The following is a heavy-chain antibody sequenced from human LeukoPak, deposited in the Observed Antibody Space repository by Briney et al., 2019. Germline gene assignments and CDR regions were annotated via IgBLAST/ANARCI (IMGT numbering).Heavy chain of an antibody. CDR3: AREVTGRYCSSTSCYYGRYGMDV. V-gene: IGHV3-30*04. CDR1: GFTFSSYA. J-gene: IGHJ6*02. Sequence: PGGSLRLSCAASGFTFSSYAMHWVRQAPGKGLEWVAVISYDGSNKYYADSVKGRFTISRDNSKNTLYLQMNSLRAEDTAVYYCAREVTGRYCSSTSCYYGRYGMDVWGQGTTVTVSS. D-gene: IGHD2-2*01. CDR2: ISYDGSNK.